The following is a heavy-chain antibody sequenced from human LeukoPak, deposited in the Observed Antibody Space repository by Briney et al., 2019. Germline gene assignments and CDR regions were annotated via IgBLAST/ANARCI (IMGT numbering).Heavy chain of an antibody. Sequence: GGSLRLSCAASGFTFNNYWMSWVRQAPGKGLEWLANIKQDGSRKYHVDSVKGRFTISRDNAKKSLFLQMNSLRAEDTAVYYCARDGVTSSVDHWGQGTLVTVSS. J-gene: IGHJ4*02. CDR1: GFTFNNYW. V-gene: IGHV3-7*01. D-gene: IGHD2-21*02. CDR3: ARDGVTSSVDH. CDR2: IKQDGSRK.